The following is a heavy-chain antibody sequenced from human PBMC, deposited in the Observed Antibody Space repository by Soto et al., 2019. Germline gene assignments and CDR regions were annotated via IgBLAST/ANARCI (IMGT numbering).Heavy chain of an antibody. Sequence: GGSLRLSCAASGFTFSSYAMHWVRQAPGKGLEWVAVISYDGSNKYYADSVKGRFTISRDNSKNTLYLQMNSLRAEDTAVYYCARDPGGYEYYYYGMDVWGQGTTVTVSS. CDR3: ARDPGGYEYYYYGMDV. CDR1: GFTFSSYA. V-gene: IGHV3-30-3*01. CDR2: ISYDGSNK. D-gene: IGHD5-12*01. J-gene: IGHJ6*02.